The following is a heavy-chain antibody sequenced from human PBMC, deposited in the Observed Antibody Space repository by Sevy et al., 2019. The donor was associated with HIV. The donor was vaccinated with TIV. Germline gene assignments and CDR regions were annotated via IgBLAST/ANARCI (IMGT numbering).Heavy chain of an antibody. CDR1: GYNFNNYY. CDR3: ARVYYYDYSGPGF. Sequence: ASVKVSCKASGYNFNNYYIHWVRQAPGQGLEWMGLINPSGGSTSNAQKFQGRVTMTRDTSTSTVYMELSSPRSEDTAVYYCARVYYYDYSGPGFWGQGTLVTVSS. D-gene: IGHD3-22*01. J-gene: IGHJ4*02. CDR2: INPSGGST. V-gene: IGHV1-46*02.